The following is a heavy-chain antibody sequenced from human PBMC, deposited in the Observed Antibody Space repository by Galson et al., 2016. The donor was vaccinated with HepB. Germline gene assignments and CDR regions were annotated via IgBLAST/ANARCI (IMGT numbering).Heavy chain of an antibody. CDR2: ISGGSSYI. Sequence: SLRLSCAVSGITFRSYTMNWVRQAPGKGLEWVSSISGGSSYIYYADSVKGRFTISRDYAKNSLYMQMNSLRAEDTALYYCASRHSGWYYFDYWGQGTLVTVSS. CDR1: GITFRSYT. CDR3: ASRHSGWYYFDY. J-gene: IGHJ4*02. D-gene: IGHD6-19*01. V-gene: IGHV3-21*01.